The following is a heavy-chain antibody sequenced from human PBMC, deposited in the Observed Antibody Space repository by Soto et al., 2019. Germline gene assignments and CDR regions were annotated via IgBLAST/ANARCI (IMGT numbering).Heavy chain of an antibody. J-gene: IGHJ3*02. CDR1: GGSFSGYY. D-gene: IGHD3-22*01. CDR3: ALTYYYDSSGYDDAFDI. V-gene: IGHV4-34*01. CDR2: INHSGST. Sequence: QVQLQQWGAGLLKPSETLSLTCAVYGGSFSGYYWSWIRQPPGKGLEWIGEINHSGSTNYNPSLKSRVTKSVDTSKNQFSLKLSSVTAADTAVYYCALTYYYDSSGYDDAFDIWGQGTMVTVSS.